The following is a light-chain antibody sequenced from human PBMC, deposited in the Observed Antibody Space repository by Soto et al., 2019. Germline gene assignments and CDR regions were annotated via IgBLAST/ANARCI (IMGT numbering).Light chain of an antibody. CDR2: EVS. J-gene: IGLJ1*01. Sequence: QSVLTQPASVSGSPGQSITISCTGTSSDVGGYNYVSWYQQQSGKAPKLMIYEVSNRPSGVSNRFSGSKSGNTASLTISGLQAEDEADYYCSSYTSSFYVFGTGTKVTVL. CDR1: SSDVGGYNY. V-gene: IGLV2-14*01. CDR3: SSYTSSFYV.